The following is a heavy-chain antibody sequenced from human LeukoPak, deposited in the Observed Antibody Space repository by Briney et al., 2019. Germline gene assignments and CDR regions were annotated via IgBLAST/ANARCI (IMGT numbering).Heavy chain of an antibody. J-gene: IGHJ1*01. CDR1: GFTFSSYA. Sequence: GGSLRLSCVASGFTFSSYAMSWVRQAPGKGLEWVSSISSSSSYIYYADSVKGRFTISRDNAKNSLYLQMNSLRAEDTAVYYCARTHRYSSGWRSEYFQHWGQGTLVTVSS. CDR2: ISSSSSYI. CDR3: ARTHRYSSGWRSEYFQH. D-gene: IGHD6-19*01. V-gene: IGHV3-21*01.